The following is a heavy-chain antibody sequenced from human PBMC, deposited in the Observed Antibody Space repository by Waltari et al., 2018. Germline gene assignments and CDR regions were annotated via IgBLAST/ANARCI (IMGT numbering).Heavy chain of an antibody. CDR2: IYYSGRT. CDR3: AGPYSGYDLGAFDI. Sequence: QLQLQESGPGLVKPSETLSLTCTVSGCSISSSSYYLGWIRQPPGKGLEWIGSIYYSGRTCSTPSLTLLVTISVDTSKNQFALKLSSVTAADTAVYYCAGPYSGYDLGAFDIWGQGTMVTVSS. V-gene: IGHV4-39*07. CDR1: GCSISSSSYY. J-gene: IGHJ3*02. D-gene: IGHD5-12*01.